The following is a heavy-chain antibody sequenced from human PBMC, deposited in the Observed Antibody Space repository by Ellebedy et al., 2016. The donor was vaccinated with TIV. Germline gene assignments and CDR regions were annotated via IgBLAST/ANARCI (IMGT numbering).Heavy chain of an antibody. D-gene: IGHD2-2*01. CDR2: LSYDGNIE. J-gene: IGHJ4*02. CDR3: AKPFVGHCISTICYVFDD. Sequence: GESLKISCAASGFTFSSHSMHWVRQAPGKGLEWVASLSYDGNIEYYGESVKGRFTISRDTSKKTLYLHMNGLSAEDTAVYYCAKPFVGHCISTICYVFDDWGQGTLVTVSS. CDR1: GFTFSSHS. V-gene: IGHV3-30*18.